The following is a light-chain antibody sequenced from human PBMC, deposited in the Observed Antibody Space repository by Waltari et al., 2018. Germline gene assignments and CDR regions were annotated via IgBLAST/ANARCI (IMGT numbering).Light chain of an antibody. CDR2: KAS. Sequence: DIQMTQFPSTLSASVGDRLTITCRASPSINSWLAWYQQKPGKATKLLIYKASSLESGVPSRFSGSGSGTEFTLTIRSLQPDDFATYYCQQYNSYEWTFGQGTKVAIK. V-gene: IGKV1-5*03. J-gene: IGKJ1*01. CDR1: PSINSW. CDR3: QQYNSYEWT.